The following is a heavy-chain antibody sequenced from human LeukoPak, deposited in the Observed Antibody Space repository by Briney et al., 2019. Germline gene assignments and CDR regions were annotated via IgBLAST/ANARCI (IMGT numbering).Heavy chain of an antibody. V-gene: IGHV3-11*01. J-gene: IGHJ2*01. D-gene: IGHD3-22*01. Sequence: GGSLRLSCAPSGFIFSDYYMTCCRQAPGKGLKGISYISSSGSTIYYADSVKGRFTISRDNAKNSLFLQMNSLRDEDTAVYYCATSITVIVTGWYFDLWGRGTLVTVSS. CDR3: ATSITVIVTGWYFDL. CDR2: ISSSGSTI. CDR1: GFIFSDYY.